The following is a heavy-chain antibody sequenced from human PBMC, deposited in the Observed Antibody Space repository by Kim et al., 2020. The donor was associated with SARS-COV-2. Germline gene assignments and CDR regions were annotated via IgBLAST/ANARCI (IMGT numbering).Heavy chain of an antibody. CDR2: IYYSGST. Sequence: SETLSLTCTVSGGSISSYYWSWIRQPPGKGLEWIGYIYYSGSTNYNPSSKSRVTISVNTSKNQLSLKLISVIAADKAVNYCAGAYDYVWGSYRATLDSSG. CDR3: AGAYDYVWGSYRATLDS. J-gene: IGHJ5*01. D-gene: IGHD3-16*02. CDR1: GGSISSYY. V-gene: IGHV4-59*01.